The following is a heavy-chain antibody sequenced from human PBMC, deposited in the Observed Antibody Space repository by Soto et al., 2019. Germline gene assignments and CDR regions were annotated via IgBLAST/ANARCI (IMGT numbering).Heavy chain of an antibody. Sequence: QVQLVESGGGVVQPGRSLRLSCAASGFTFSIDAMHWVRQAPGKGLEWVAVISYDRSNKYYADSVKGRFTISRDNSKNTLYLQMNSLRAEDTAVYYCARTPRGQWELPYYYYGMDVWGQGTTVTVSS. J-gene: IGHJ6*02. CDR3: ARTPRGQWELPYYYYGMDV. D-gene: IGHD1-26*01. CDR1: GFTFSIDA. V-gene: IGHV3-30-3*01. CDR2: ISYDRSNK.